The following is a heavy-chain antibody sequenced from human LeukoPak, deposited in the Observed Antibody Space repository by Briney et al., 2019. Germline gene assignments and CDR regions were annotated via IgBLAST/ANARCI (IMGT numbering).Heavy chain of an antibody. J-gene: IGHJ4*02. CDR3: AKDNHFLAPGNYFDY. CDR1: GFTFDDYA. CDR2: ISWDGGST. V-gene: IGHV3-43D*04. D-gene: IGHD3-3*01. Sequence: PGGXXRLSCAASGFTFDDYAMHWVRQAPGKGVEWVSLISWDGGSTYYADSVKGGFTISRDNSKNSLYMQMNSLRDEDTALYYCAKDNHFLAPGNYFDYWGQGTLVTVSS.